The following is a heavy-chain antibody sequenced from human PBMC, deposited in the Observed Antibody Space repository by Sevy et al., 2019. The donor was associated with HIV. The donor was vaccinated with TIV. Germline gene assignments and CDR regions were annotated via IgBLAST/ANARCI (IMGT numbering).Heavy chain of an antibody. Sequence: SETLSLTCTVSGGSISSGSYYWSWIRQPAGKGLEWIGRIYTSGSTNYNPSLKSRVTMSVDTSKNQFSLKLSSVTAADTAVYSCARSTYYYDSSGYYSAWLFDYWGQGTLVTVSS. D-gene: IGHD3-22*01. J-gene: IGHJ4*02. CDR1: GGSISSGSYY. CDR3: ARSTYYYDSSGYYSAWLFDY. V-gene: IGHV4-61*02. CDR2: IYTSGST.